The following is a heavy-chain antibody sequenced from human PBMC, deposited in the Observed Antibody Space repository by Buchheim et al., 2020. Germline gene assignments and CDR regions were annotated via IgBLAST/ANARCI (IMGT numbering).Heavy chain of an antibody. J-gene: IGHJ6*02. CDR2: MNPNSGNT. CDR3: ARCSRFLEWLPDYYYYGMDV. Sequence: VQLVQSGAEVKKPGASVKVSCKASGYTFTSYDINWVRQATGQGLEWMGWMNPNSGNTGYAQKFQGRVTMTWNTSISTAYMGLSSLRSEGTAVYYCARCSRFLEWLPDYYYYGMDVWGQGTT. D-gene: IGHD3-3*01. V-gene: IGHV1-8*01. CDR1: GYTFTSYD.